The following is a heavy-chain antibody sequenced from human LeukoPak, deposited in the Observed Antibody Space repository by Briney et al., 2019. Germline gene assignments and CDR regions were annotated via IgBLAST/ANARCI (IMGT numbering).Heavy chain of an antibody. D-gene: IGHD2-15*01. J-gene: IGHJ4*02. CDR3: ARGGYCSGGSCYSRNIPDY. CDR2: ISGSNIYI. CDR1: GFTFSSYW. V-gene: IGHV3-21*01. Sequence: GGSLRLSCAASGFTFSSYWMNWVRQAPGKGLEWVSSISGSNIYINYADSVKGRFTISRDNAKNSLYLQMNSLRAEDTAVYYCARGGYCSGGSCYSRNIPDYWGQGTLVTVSS.